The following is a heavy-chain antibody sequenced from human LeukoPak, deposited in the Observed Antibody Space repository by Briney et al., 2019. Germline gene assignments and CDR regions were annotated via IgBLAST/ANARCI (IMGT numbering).Heavy chain of an antibody. CDR1: GGSISSYY. CDR3: ARYYAGYSGYDYNDAFDI. J-gene: IGHJ3*02. V-gene: IGHV4-59*08. Sequence: SETLSLTCTVSGGSISSYYWSWIRQPPGKGLEWIGYIYYSGSTNYNPSLKSRVTISVDTSKNQFSLKLSSVTAADTAVYYCARYYAGYSGYDYNDAFDIWGQGTMVTVSS. CDR2: IYYSGST. D-gene: IGHD5-12*01.